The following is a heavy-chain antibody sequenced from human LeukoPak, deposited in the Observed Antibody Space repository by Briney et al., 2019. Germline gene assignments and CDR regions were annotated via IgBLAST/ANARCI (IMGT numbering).Heavy chain of an antibody. CDR2: IRYDGSNK. CDR1: GFTFSNYG. D-gene: IGHD6-19*01. J-gene: IGHJ3*02. Sequence: GGSLRLSCAASGFTFSNYGMHWVRQAPGKGLEWVAFIRYDGSNKYYADSVKGRFTISRDNSKNTLYLQMNSLRAEDTAVYYCASGSLSGAVAGNRPAAFDIWGQGTMVTVSS. CDR3: ASGSLSGAVAGNRPAAFDI. V-gene: IGHV3-30*02.